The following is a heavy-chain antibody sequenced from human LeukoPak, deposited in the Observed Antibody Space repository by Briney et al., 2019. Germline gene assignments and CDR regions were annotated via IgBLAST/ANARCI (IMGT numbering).Heavy chain of an antibody. CDR2: LYSGGDT. J-gene: IGHJ4*02. D-gene: IGHD2-2*01. Sequence: PGGSLRLSCAASGFSVSDSYMSWVRQAPGKGLEWVSILYSGGDTYYSASVRGRFTISRDNSKNTLYLQMNSLRAEDTAVYYCAAYGIVVVPAAPARDYWGQGTLVTVSS. CDR1: GFSVSDSY. CDR3: AAYGIVVVPAAPARDY. V-gene: IGHV3-53*01.